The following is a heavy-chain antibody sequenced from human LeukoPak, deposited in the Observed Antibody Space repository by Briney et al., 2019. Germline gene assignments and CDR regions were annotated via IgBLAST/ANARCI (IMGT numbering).Heavy chain of an antibody. CDR1: GGTFSSYA. Sequence: SVKVSCKASGGTFSSYAISWVRQAPGQGLEWMGGIIPIFGTANYAQKFQGRVTITADESTSTAYMELSSLRSEDTAVYYCARERVPAARNWFDPWGQGTLVTVSS. CDR2: IIPIFGTA. CDR3: ARERVPAARNWFDP. V-gene: IGHV1-69*01. J-gene: IGHJ5*02. D-gene: IGHD2-2*01.